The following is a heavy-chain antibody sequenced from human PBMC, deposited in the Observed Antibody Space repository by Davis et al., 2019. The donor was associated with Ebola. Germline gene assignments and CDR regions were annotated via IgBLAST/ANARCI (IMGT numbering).Heavy chain of an antibody. CDR3: VRRRRHYFDA. V-gene: IGHV4-39*01. CDR2: IYYSGST. J-gene: IGHJ5*02. Sequence: SETLSLTCPVSGVSVSSSDFYGGWIRQPPGKGLEWIGCIYYSGSTYSNPSLESRVTISVDTSKNQLSLRLSSVTAEDTAVYYCVRRRRHYFDAWGPGTLVTVSS. CDR1: GVSVSSSDFY. D-gene: IGHD1-14*01.